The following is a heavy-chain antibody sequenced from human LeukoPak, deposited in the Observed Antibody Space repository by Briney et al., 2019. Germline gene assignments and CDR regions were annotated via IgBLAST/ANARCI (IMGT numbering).Heavy chain of an antibody. J-gene: IGHJ1*01. D-gene: IGHD3-22*01. CDR3: ARGGVGYYYDSSGYRAGYFQH. Sequence: SETLSLTCAVYGGSFSGYYWSWIRQPPGKGLEXXXEINHSGSTNYNPSLKSRVTISVDTSKNQFSLKLSSVTAADTAVYYCARGGVGYYYDSSGYRAGYFQHWGQGTLVTVSS. V-gene: IGHV4-34*01. CDR2: INHSGST. CDR1: GGSFSGYY.